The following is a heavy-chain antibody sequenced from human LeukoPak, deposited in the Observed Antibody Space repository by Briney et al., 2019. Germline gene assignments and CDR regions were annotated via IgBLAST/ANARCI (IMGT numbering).Heavy chain of an antibody. CDR2: IYYSGST. CDR1: GGSVSNGSYY. D-gene: IGHD2-15*01. Sequence: SETLSLTCTVSGGSVSNGSYYWGWIRQPPGKGLEWIGSIYYSGSTYYNPSLKSRVTISVDTSKNQFSLKLSSVTAADTAVYYCAHTPCSGGSCYVYWGQGTLVTVSS. V-gene: IGHV4-39*01. CDR3: AHTPCSGGSCYVY. J-gene: IGHJ4*02.